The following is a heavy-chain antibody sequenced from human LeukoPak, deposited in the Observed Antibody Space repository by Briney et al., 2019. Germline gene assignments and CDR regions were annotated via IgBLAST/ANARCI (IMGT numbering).Heavy chain of an antibody. CDR3: ARSRSSGWSXXY. J-gene: IGHJ4*01. CDR2: ISSSSSYI. V-gene: IGHV3-21*01. CDR1: GFTFSSYN. D-gene: IGHD6-19*01. Sequence: PGGSLRLSCAASGFTFSSYNMNWVRQAPGKGLEWVSSISSSSSYIYYADSVRGRFTISRDNAKNSLYLQMNSLRAEDTGVYYCARSRSSGWSXXYWGXGTLVTVSS.